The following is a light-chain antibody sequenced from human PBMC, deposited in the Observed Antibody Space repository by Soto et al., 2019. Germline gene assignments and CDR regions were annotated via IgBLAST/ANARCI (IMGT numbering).Light chain of an antibody. CDR2: KAS. Sequence: IQMTQSPSSFSAFTGARVTITCRASQGISSYLAWYQQKPGKAPKLLIYKASTLKSGVPSRFSGSGSGTEFTLTISSLQPDDFATYYCQQYDNYPLTFGGGTKVDIK. J-gene: IGKJ4*01. CDR1: QGISSY. CDR3: QQYDNYPLT. V-gene: IGKV1-8*01.